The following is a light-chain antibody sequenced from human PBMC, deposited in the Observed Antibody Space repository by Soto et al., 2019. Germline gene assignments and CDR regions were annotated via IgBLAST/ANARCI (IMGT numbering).Light chain of an antibody. Sequence: DVQMTQSPSSLSASVGDRVTITCRASQSISIYLNWYQQKPGKAPNLLIYAASSLQSGVPLRFSGSGSGTDLTLTISSLQPEDFATYYCPHTYDPPIPSGQRTRPAIK. V-gene: IGKV1-39*01. CDR2: AAS. CDR3: PHTYDPPIP. CDR1: QSISIY. J-gene: IGKJ5*01.